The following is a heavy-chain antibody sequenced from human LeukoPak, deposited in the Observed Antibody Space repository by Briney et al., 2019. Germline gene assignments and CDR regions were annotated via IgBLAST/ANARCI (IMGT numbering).Heavy chain of an antibody. CDR3: AKAVPYYDFWSGYSGGWFDP. CDR2: ISGSGGST. D-gene: IGHD3-3*01. V-gene: IGHV3-23*01. CDR1: GFTFSSYA. Sequence: GASLRLSCAASGFTFSSYAMSWVRQAPGKGLEWVSAISGSGGSTYYADSVKGRFTISSDNSKNTLYLQMNSLRAEDTAVHYCAKAVPYYDFWSGYSGGWFDPWGQGTLVTVSS. J-gene: IGHJ5*02.